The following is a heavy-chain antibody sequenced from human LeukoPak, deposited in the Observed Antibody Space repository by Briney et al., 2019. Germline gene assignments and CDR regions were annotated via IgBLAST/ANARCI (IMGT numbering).Heavy chain of an antibody. CDR3: ARSYSSRWGLFDY. CDR1: GFTFSSYW. D-gene: IGHD6-19*01. Sequence: GGSLRLSCAVSGFTFSSYWMHWVRQAPGKGLVWVLRISGGGRNTSYADSVKGRFTISRDNAKNTLYLQMNSLSAEDTALYFCARSYSSRWGLFDYWGQGTLVTVSS. J-gene: IGHJ4*02. CDR2: ISGGGRNT. V-gene: IGHV3-74*01.